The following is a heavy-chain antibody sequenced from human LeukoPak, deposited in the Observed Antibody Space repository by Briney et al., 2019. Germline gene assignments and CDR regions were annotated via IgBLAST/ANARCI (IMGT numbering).Heavy chain of an antibody. J-gene: IGHJ3*02. D-gene: IGHD3-22*01. CDR1: GFTFSNYN. V-gene: IGHV3-21*01. CDR2: ISSSGSYI. CDR3: ARELGITMIVVVTTGDAFDI. Sequence: PGGSLRLSCAVSGFTFSNYNMNWVRQAPGKGLEWVSSISSSGSYIYYADSVKGRFTISRDNAKNSLYLQMNSLRAEDTAVYYCARELGITMIVVVTTGDAFDIWGQGTMVTVSS.